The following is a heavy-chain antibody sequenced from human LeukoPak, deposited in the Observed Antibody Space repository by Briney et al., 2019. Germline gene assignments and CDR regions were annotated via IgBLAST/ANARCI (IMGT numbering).Heavy chain of an antibody. D-gene: IGHD3-22*01. CDR2: ISGSSSTI. V-gene: IGHV3-48*01. J-gene: IGHJ4*02. Sequence: GGSLRLSCAASGFTFSSYSMNWVRQAPGKGLEWGSYISGSSSTIYYADSVKGRFTIFRDNGKNTLYLQMNSLRAEDTAVYYCARGSTYYDSSGQVPFDYWGQGTLVTASS. CDR3: ARGSTYYDSSGQVPFDY. CDR1: GFTFSSYS.